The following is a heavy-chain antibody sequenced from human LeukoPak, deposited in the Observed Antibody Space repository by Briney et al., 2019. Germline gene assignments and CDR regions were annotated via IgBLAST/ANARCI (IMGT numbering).Heavy chain of an antibody. Sequence: GGSLRLSCTASGFTFSSYEMNWVRQAPGKGLEWVSTISGSGDYTYYADSVKGRFTISRDNSKNTLYLQMNSLRAEDTAIYYCAKVTYGSGTYGAFDSWGQGTLVTVSS. CDR3: AKVTYGSGTYGAFDS. J-gene: IGHJ4*02. CDR2: ISGSGDYT. CDR1: GFTFSSYE. V-gene: IGHV3-23*01. D-gene: IGHD3-10*01.